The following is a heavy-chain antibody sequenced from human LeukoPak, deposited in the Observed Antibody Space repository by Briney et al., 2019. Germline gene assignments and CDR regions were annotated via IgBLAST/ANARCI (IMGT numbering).Heavy chain of an antibody. J-gene: IGHJ4*02. CDR3: ASYSGYAGYFDY. Sequence: SETLSLTCTVSGGSISSYYWSWIRQPPGKGLEWIGYIYYSGSTNYNTSLKSRVTISVDTSKNQFSLKLSSVTAADTAVYYCASYSGYAGYFDYWGQGTLVTVSS. D-gene: IGHD5-12*01. CDR2: IYYSGST. V-gene: IGHV4-59*01. CDR1: GGSISSYY.